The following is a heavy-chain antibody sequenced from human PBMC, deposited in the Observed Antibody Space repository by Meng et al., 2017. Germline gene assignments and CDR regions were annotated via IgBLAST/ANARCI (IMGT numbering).Heavy chain of an antibody. V-gene: IGHV1-18*01. J-gene: IGHJ4*02. Sequence: VERVESGAEVEKPWASVEVSCKASGYTFTSYGISWVRQGPGQGLEWMGWISAYNGNTNYAQKLQGRVTMTTDTSTSTAYMELRSLRSDDTAVYYCARAGIAVAGPDYWGQGTLVTVSS. CDR3: ARAGIAVAGPDY. CDR1: GYTFTSYG. CDR2: ISAYNGNT. D-gene: IGHD6-19*01.